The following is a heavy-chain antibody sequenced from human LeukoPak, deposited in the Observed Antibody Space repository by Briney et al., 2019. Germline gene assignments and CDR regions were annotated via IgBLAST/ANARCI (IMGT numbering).Heavy chain of an antibody. Sequence: PSETLSLTCTVSGGSISSSSYYWGWIRQPPGKGLEWIGSIYYSGSTYYNPSLKSRVTISVDTSKNHFSLKLSSVTAADTAAYHCARHTGSGWHFDYWGQGTLATVSS. J-gene: IGHJ4*02. CDR2: IYYSGST. D-gene: IGHD6-19*01. CDR1: GGSISSSSYY. CDR3: ARHTGSGWHFDY. V-gene: IGHV4-39*01.